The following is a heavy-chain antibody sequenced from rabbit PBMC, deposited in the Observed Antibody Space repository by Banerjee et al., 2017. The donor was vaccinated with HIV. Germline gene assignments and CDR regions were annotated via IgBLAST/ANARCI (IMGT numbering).Heavy chain of an antibody. Sequence: QSLEESGGDLVKPGASLTLTCTASGFTLSSYWMCWVRQAPGKGLEWIACIYAGSSDGSYYASWARGRFTISETSSTTVTLQMTSLTAADTATYFCARSYTVYNYASNLWGPGTLVTVS. CDR1: GFTLSSYW. V-gene: IGHV1S40*01. J-gene: IGHJ4*01. CDR2: IYAGSSDGS. D-gene: IGHD7-1*01. CDR3: ARSYTVYNYASNL.